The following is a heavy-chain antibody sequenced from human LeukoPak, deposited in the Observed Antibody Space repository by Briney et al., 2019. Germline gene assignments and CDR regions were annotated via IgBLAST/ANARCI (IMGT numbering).Heavy chain of an antibody. CDR2: IYSGGST. CDR3: ARDMVRGVNCYYGMDV. V-gene: IGHV3-66*01. J-gene: IGHJ6*02. CDR1: GFTVSSNY. D-gene: IGHD3-10*01. Sequence: GGSLRLSCAASGFTVSSNYMSWVRQAPGKGLEWVSVIYSGGSTYYADSVKGRFTISRDNSKNTLYLQMNSLRAEDTAVYYCARDMVRGVNCYYGMDVWGQGTTVTVSS.